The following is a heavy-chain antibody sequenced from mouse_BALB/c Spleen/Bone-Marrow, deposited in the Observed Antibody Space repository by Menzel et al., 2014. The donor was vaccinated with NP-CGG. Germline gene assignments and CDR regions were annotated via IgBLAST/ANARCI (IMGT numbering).Heavy chain of an antibody. CDR1: GFTFSDYY. Sequence: EVHLVESGGGLVKPGGSLKLSCAASGFTFSDYYMYWVRQTPEKRLEWVATISDGGCYTYYPDSVKGRFTISRDNAKNNLYLQMSSLKSEDTAMYYCARDYDYDPAWFAYWGQGTLVTVSA. CDR2: ISDGGCYT. J-gene: IGHJ3*01. V-gene: IGHV5-4*02. CDR3: ARDYDYDPAWFAY. D-gene: IGHD2-4*01.